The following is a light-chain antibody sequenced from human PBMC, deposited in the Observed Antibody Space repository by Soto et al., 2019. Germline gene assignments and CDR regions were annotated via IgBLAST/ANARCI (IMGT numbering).Light chain of an antibody. CDR3: QQSFTTPLT. V-gene: IGKV1-39*01. CDR2: AAS. J-gene: IGKJ4*01. Sequence: DTQVSQSPSSLSASVGDRVTITCRASHNIDNYLNWYQQKPGKGPKLLIYAASSLQSGVPSRFSGSGSGTEFTLTISSLQPEDFATYDCQQSFTTPLTFGGGTKVEIK. CDR1: HNIDNY.